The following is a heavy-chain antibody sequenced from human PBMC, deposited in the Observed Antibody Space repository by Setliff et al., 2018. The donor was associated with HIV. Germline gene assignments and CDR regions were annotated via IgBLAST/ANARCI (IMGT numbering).Heavy chain of an antibody. J-gene: IGHJ4*02. Sequence: SETLSLTCTVSGGSISRGNHFWTWIRQPAGKGLEWIGRIYTNGSTNYNPTLKSRATIAVDTSKNPFSLKLTSVTAADTAVYYCARDYNIWGSNRPSHFDYWGQGQWSPSPQ. CDR1: GGSISRGNHF. CDR3: ARDYNIWGSNRPSHFDY. V-gene: IGHV4-61*02. D-gene: IGHD3-16*02. CDR2: IYTNGST.